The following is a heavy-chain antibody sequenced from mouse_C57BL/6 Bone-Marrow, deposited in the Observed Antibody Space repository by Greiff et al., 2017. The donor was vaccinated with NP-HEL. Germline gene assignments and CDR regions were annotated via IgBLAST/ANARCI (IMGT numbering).Heavy chain of an antibody. CDR3: GEDYDSAWFAY. CDR2: IHPNSGST. J-gene: IGHJ3*01. CDR1: GYTFTSYW. V-gene: IGHV1-64*01. D-gene: IGHD2-4*01. Sequence: QVQLQQPGAELVKPGASVKLSCKASGYTFTSYWMHWVKQRPGQGLEWIGMIHPNSGSTNYNEKFKSKATLTVDKSSSTAYMQLSSLTSEDSAVYYCGEDYDSAWFAYWGQGTLVTVSA.